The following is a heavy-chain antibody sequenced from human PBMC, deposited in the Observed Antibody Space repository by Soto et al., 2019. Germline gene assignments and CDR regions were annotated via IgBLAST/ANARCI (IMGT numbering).Heavy chain of an antibody. Sequence: EVQLLESGGGLVQPGGSLRLSCAASGFTFSSYAMSWVRQAPGKGLEWVSGISGGGGSTYYADSVKVRFTISRDNSKNALDLEMISLGAADASVYYCGSLFGVAAAADWGVYWGQGTLVTVSS. J-gene: IGHJ4*02. V-gene: IGHV3-23*01. CDR3: GSLFGVAAAADWGVY. CDR2: ISGGGGST. CDR1: GFTFSSYA. D-gene: IGHD6-13*01.